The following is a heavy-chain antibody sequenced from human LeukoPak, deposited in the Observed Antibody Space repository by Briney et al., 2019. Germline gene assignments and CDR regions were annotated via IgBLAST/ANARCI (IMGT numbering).Heavy chain of an antibody. J-gene: IGHJ6*04. D-gene: IGHD3-9*01. Sequence: SEPLSLTCTVSGGSFSIGSYYWSSIWQPPGKGLEWIGYMYYSESTNYNPSLKSRVTISVDTSKNQFSLKLSSVTAADTAVYYCARDVRYFDWFPEHRLTYYYYGMDVWGKGTTVTVSS. CDR3: ARDVRYFDWFPEHRLTYYYYGMDV. CDR2: MYYSEST. CDR1: GGSFSIGSYY. V-gene: IGHV4-61*01.